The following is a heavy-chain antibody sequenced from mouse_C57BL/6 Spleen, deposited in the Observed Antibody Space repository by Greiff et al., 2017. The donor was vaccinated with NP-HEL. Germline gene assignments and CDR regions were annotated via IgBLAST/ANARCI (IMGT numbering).Heavy chain of an antibody. CDR2: IDPEDGET. Sequence: EVKLVESGAELVKPGASVKLSCTASGFNIKDYYMHWVKQRTEQGLEWIGRIDPEDGETKYAPKFQGKATITADTSSNTAYLQLSSLTSEDTAVYYCAYYGSSYEFAYWGQGTLVTVSA. V-gene: IGHV14-2*01. CDR3: AYYGSSYEFAY. D-gene: IGHD1-1*01. CDR1: GFNIKDYY. J-gene: IGHJ3*01.